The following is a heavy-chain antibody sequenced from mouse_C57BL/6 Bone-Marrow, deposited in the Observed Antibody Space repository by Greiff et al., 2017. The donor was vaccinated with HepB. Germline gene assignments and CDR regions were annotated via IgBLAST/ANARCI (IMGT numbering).Heavy chain of an antibody. CDR2: IDPETGGT. V-gene: IGHV1-15*01. CDR1: GYTFTDYE. Sequence: VKLQQSGAELVRPGASVTLSCKASGYTFTDYEMHWVKQTPVHGLEWIGAIDPETGGTAYNQKFKGKAILTADKSSSTAYMELRSLTSEDSAVYYCTRRLGPGAMDYWGQGTSVTVSS. D-gene: IGHD4-1*01. J-gene: IGHJ4*01. CDR3: TRRLGPGAMDY.